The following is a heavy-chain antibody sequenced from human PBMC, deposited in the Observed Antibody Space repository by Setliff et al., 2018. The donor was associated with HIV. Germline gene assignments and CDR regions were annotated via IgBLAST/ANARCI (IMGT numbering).Heavy chain of an antibody. CDR3: ARSDADAFDI. CDR2: INPSGGST. CDR1: GYTFTSHY. V-gene: IGHV1-46*01. D-gene: IGHD2-21*02. Sequence: ASVKVSCKASGYTFTSHYMHWVRQAPGQGLEWTGIINPSGGSTSYAQKFQGRVTMTRDTSTSTVDMELSSLRSEDTAVYYCARSDADAFDIWGQGTMVTVSS. J-gene: IGHJ3*02.